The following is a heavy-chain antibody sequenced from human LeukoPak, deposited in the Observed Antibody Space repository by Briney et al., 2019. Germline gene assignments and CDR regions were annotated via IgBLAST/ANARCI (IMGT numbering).Heavy chain of an antibody. D-gene: IGHD1-7*01. J-gene: IGHJ4*02. V-gene: IGHV4-59*01. CDR2: IYYSGST. CDR1: AGSMSSYY. CDR3: AKVRIRWNYDWFCFDY. Sequence: PSETLSLTCTVSAGSMSSYYWSWIRQPPGKGLEWIGYIYYSGSTNYNPSLKSRVTISVDTSKNQFSLKLSSVTAADTAVYYCAKVRIRWNYDWFCFDYWGQGTLVTVSS.